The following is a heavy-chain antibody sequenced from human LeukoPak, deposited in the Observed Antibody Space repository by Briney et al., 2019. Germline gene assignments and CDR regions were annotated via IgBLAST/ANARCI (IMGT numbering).Heavy chain of an antibody. Sequence: PSQTLSLTCTVSGASITTETYFWTWVRQPAGKELEWIGRIYSSEITDYNPSLKSRVTISVDTSKNQFSLKLSSVTAADTAVYFCARGPYSYDSSGAFDIWGQGTMVTVSS. CDR1: GASITTETYF. CDR2: IYSSEIT. CDR3: ARGPYSYDSSGAFDI. J-gene: IGHJ3*02. V-gene: IGHV4-61*02. D-gene: IGHD3-22*01.